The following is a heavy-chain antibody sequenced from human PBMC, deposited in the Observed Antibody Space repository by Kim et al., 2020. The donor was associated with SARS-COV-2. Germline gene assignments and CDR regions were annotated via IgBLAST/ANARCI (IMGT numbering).Heavy chain of an antibody. V-gene: IGHV4-34*01. CDR2: INHSGST. CDR1: GGSFSGYY. CDR3: ARGGHYYYGSGSLLYNWFDP. J-gene: IGHJ5*02. Sequence: SETLSLTCAVYGGSFSGYYWSWIRQPPGKGLEWIGEINHSGSTNYNPSLKSRVTISVDTSKNQFSLKLSSVTAADTAVYYCARGGHYYYGSGSLLYNWFDPWGQGTLVTVSS. D-gene: IGHD3-10*01.